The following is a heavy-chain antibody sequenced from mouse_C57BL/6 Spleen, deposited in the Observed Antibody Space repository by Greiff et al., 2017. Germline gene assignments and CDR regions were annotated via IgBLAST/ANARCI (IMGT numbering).Heavy chain of an antibody. CDR1: GYTFTSYG. D-gene: IGHD1-1*01. V-gene: IGHV1-81*01. J-gene: IGHJ4*01. CDR2: IYPRSGNT. Sequence: QVQLKQSGAELARPGASVKLSCKASGYTFTSYGISWVKQRTGQGLEWIGEIYPRSGNTYYNEKFKGKATLTADKSSSTAYMELRSLTSEDSAVYFCARPPYGSSYDGYAMDYWGQGTSVTVSS. CDR3: ARPPYGSSYDGYAMDY.